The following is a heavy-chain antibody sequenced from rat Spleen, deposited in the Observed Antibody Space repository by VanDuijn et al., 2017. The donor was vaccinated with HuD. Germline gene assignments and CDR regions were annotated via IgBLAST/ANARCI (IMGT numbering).Heavy chain of an antibody. Sequence: EVQLVESDGGLVQPGRSLKLSCAASGFTFSGYYMAWVRQAPTKGLEWVATISYDGSSTHYRDSVKGRFTISRDNTKSTLSLQMDSLRSEDTATYYCARRHYGYTDYFDYWGQGVMVPVSS. CDR1: GFTFSGYY. CDR3: ARRHYGYTDYFDY. CDR2: ISYDGSST. D-gene: IGHD1-11*01. J-gene: IGHJ2*01. V-gene: IGHV5-29*01.